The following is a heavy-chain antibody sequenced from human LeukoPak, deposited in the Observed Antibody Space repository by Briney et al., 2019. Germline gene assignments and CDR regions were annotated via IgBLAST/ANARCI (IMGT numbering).Heavy chain of an antibody. Sequence: ASVKVSCKASGYTFTGYYMHWVRQAPGQGLEWMGIINPSGGSTSYAQKFQGRVTMTRDTSTSTVYMELSSLRSEDTAVYYCAREFMYYGLAAALDYWGQGTLVTVSS. V-gene: IGHV1-46*01. CDR1: GYTFTGYY. CDR2: INPSGGST. CDR3: AREFMYYGLAAALDY. D-gene: IGHD6-13*01. J-gene: IGHJ4*02.